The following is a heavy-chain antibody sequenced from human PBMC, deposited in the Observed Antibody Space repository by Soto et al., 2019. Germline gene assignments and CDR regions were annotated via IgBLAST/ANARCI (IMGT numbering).Heavy chain of an antibody. CDR2: INPSGGRT. Sequence: ASVKVSCKASGYTFTSYYMHWVRQAPGQGLEWMGIINPSGGRTSYAQKFQGRVTMTRDTSTSTVYMELSSLRSEDTAVYYCARRFPVAGTSPAYYYYYMDVWGKGTTVTVSS. J-gene: IGHJ6*03. CDR3: ARRFPVAGTSPAYYYYYMDV. D-gene: IGHD6-19*01. CDR1: GYTFTSYY. V-gene: IGHV1-46*03.